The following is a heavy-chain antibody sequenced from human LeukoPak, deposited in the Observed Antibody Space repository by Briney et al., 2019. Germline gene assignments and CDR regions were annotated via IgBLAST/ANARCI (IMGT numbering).Heavy chain of an antibody. CDR2: FDPEDGET. J-gene: IGHJ6*03. Sequence: ASVKVSCKVSGYTLTELSMHWVRQAPGKGLEWMGGFDPEDGETIYAQKFQGRVTMTEDTSTDTAYMELSSLRSEDTAVYYCATLGSSWLNLNYYYYMDVWGKGTTVTVSS. CDR3: ATLGSSWLNLNYYYYMDV. CDR1: GYTLTELS. V-gene: IGHV1-24*01. D-gene: IGHD6-13*01.